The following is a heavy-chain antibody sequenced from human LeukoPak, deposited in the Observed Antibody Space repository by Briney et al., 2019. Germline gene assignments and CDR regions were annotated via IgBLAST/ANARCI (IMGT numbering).Heavy chain of an antibody. CDR2: ISSSSSYI. D-gene: IGHD1-14*01. Sequence: GGSLRLSCAASGFTSSSYSMNWVRQAPGKGLEWVSSISSSSSYIYYADSVKGRFTISRDNAKNSLYLQMNSLRAEDTAVYYCARDTAWYTAHYYMDVWGKGTTVTVSS. V-gene: IGHV3-21*01. CDR3: ARDTAWYTAHYYMDV. CDR1: GFTSSSYS. J-gene: IGHJ6*03.